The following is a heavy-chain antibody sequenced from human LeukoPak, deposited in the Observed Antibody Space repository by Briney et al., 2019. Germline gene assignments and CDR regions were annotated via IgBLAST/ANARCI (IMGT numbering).Heavy chain of an antibody. D-gene: IGHD2-15*01. Sequence: GGSLRLSCAASGFTFSSYAMSWVRQAPGKGLEWVSAISGSGGCTYYADSVKGRFTISRDNSKNTLYLQMNSLRAEDTAVYYCAKDRVVVAATLPDAFDIWGQGTMVTVSS. CDR1: GFTFSSYA. CDR2: ISGSGGCT. V-gene: IGHV3-23*01. CDR3: AKDRVVVAATLPDAFDI. J-gene: IGHJ3*02.